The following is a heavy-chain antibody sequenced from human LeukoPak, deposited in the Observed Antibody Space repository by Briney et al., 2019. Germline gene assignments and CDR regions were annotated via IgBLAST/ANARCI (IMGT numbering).Heavy chain of an antibody. CDR1: GFSLSTSGIC. CDR3: ARDTTTVGVAAAGDY. D-gene: IGHD6-13*01. V-gene: IGHV2-70*11. J-gene: IGHJ4*02. Sequence: SGPTLVNPTQTLTLTCSFSGFSLSTSGICVSWIRQPPGKALEWLARIDWDDDKHYSTSLKTRLTISKDTSKNLVFLTMTNMDPVDTATYYCARDTTTVGVAAAGDYWGQGTLVTVSS. CDR2: IDWDDDK.